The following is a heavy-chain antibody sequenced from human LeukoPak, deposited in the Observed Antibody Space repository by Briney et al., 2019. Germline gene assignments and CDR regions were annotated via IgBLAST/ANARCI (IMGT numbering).Heavy chain of an antibody. J-gene: IGHJ5*02. Sequence: GESLKISCKGSGYNFTNYWIGWVRQMPGKGLEWMGIIYPGDSDTRYSPSFQGQVTISADKSISTAYLQWSSLKASDTAMYYCARMRIAVAGTGGWFDPWGQGTLVTVSS. CDR2: IYPGDSDT. CDR3: ARMRIAVAGTGGWFDP. CDR1: GYNFTNYW. D-gene: IGHD6-19*01. V-gene: IGHV5-51*01.